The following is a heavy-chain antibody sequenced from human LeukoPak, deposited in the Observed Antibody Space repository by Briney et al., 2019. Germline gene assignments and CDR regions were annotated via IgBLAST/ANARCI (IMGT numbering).Heavy chain of an antibody. CDR1: GFTFSSYW. V-gene: IGHV3-23*01. CDR2: ISGSGGST. CDR3: AKDPPGYGDYDH. Sequence: GGSLRLSCAASGFTFSSYWMNWARQAPGKGLEWVSAISGSGGSTYYADSVKGRFTISRDNSKNTLYLQMNSLRAEDTAVYYCAKDPPGYGDYDHWGQGTLVTVSS. J-gene: IGHJ5*02. D-gene: IGHD4-17*01.